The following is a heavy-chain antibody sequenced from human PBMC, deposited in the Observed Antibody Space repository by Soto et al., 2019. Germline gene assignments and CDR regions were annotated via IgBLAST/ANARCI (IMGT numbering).Heavy chain of an antibody. CDR2: VNTYNGNP. Sequence: QVPLVQSGVEVKKPGASVKVSCKASGCTFTDYAISWVRQAPGRGLEWMGWVNTYNGNPNYAQIFQGRVTMTTDTSTDTAYMELRSLKSDDSAVYYCARDSQYSTSWQRFDSWGQGTLVTVSS. D-gene: IGHD6-13*01. V-gene: IGHV1-18*01. CDR3: ARDSQYSTSWQRFDS. J-gene: IGHJ4*02. CDR1: GCTFTDYA.